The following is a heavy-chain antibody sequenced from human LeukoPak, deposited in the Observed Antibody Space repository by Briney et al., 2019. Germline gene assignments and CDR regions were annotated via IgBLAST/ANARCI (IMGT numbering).Heavy chain of an antibody. D-gene: IGHD3-10*01. J-gene: IGHJ4*02. V-gene: IGHV4-34*01. CDR3: ARRGRGSIRY. CDR2: INHSGST. CDR1: GGSFSGYY. Sequence: SETLSLTCAVYGGSFSGYYWSWIRQPPGKGLEWIGEINHSGSTNYNPSLKSRVTISVDTSKNQFSLKLSSVTAADTAVYYCARRGRGSIRYWGQGTLVTVSS.